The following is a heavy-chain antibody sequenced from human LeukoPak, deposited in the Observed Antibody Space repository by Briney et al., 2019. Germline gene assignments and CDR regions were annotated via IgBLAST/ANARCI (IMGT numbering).Heavy chain of an antibody. D-gene: IGHD4-17*01. J-gene: IGHJ6*02. CDR1: GGSISYYY. Sequence: SETLSLTCTLSGGSISYYYWSWIRQSPGKGLEWIGYIYYSGTTNYNPSLKSRVTISVDTSKNQFSLQLRSVTAADTAVYYCAREDPQTTVPEGMDVWGQGTTVTVSS. CDR2: IYYSGTT. V-gene: IGHV4-59*01. CDR3: AREDPQTTVPEGMDV.